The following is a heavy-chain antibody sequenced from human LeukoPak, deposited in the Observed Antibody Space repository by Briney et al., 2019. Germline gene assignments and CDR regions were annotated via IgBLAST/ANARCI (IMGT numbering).Heavy chain of an antibody. CDR2: FDPEDGET. D-gene: IGHD6-13*01. CDR1: GYTLTELS. V-gene: IGHV1-24*01. Sequence: ASVKVSCKVSGYTLTELSMHWVRQAPGKGLEWMGGFDPEDGETIYAQKFQGRVTMTEDTSTDTAYMELSSLRSEDTAVYYCATDRAAAGTMADWFDPWGQGTLVTVSS. J-gene: IGHJ5*02. CDR3: ATDRAAAGTMADWFDP.